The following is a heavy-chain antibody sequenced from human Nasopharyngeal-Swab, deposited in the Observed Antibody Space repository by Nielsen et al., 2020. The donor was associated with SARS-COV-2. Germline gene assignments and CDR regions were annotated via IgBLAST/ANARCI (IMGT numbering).Heavy chain of an antibody. CDR2: IYHSGST. CDR3: ARESRGVAAAIGNYYYGMDV. CDR1: GGSISSSNW. Sequence: SETLSLTCAVSGGSISSSNWWSWVRQPPGKGLEWIGAIYHSGSTNYNPSLKSRVTISVDKSKNQFSLKLSSVTAADTAVYYCARESRGVAAAIGNYYYGMDVWGQGTTVTVSS. D-gene: IGHD6-13*01. V-gene: IGHV4-4*02. J-gene: IGHJ6*02.